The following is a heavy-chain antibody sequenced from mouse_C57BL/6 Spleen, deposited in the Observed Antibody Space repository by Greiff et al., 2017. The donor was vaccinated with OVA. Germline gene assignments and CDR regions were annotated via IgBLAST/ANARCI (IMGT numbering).Heavy chain of an antibody. D-gene: IGHD2-5*01. J-gene: IGHJ2*01. Sequence: QVQLQQSGPELVKPGASVKISCKASGYAFSSSWMNWVKQRPGKGLEWIGRIYPGDGDTNYNGKFKGKATLTADKSSSTAYMQLSSLTSEDSAVYFCARWELGYSNNDWGQGTTLTVSS. V-gene: IGHV1-82*01. CDR1: GYAFSSSW. CDR3: ARWELGYSNND. CDR2: IYPGDGDT.